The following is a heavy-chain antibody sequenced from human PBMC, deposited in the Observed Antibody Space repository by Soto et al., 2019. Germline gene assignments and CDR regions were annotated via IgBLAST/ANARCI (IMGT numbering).Heavy chain of an antibody. CDR1: GYTFTGYF. Sequence: GASVKVSCKASGYTFTGYFIHWVRQAPGQGLEWMGWINANSGGTNYGPKFQGRVTMTRDTSISTAYMELSRLTSDDTALYFCARGPDYYASSHSYRGIDHWGQGTLVTVSS. CDR2: INANSGGT. V-gene: IGHV1-2*02. D-gene: IGHD3-22*01. J-gene: IGHJ4*02. CDR3: ARGPDYYASSHSYRGIDH.